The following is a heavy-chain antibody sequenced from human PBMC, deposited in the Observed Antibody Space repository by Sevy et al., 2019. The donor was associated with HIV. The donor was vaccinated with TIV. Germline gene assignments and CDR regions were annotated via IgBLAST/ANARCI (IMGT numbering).Heavy chain of an antibody. D-gene: IGHD3-3*01. J-gene: IGHJ3*02. Sequence: GGSLRLSCAASGFTFSSYWMSWVRQAPGKGLEWVANIKQDGSEKYYVDSVKGRFTISRDNAKNSLYLQMNSLRAEDTAVYYCARDKRKGRFLEWLYTDYAFDIWGQGTMVTVS. CDR3: ARDKRKGRFLEWLYTDYAFDI. V-gene: IGHV3-7*01. CDR1: GFTFSSYW. CDR2: IKQDGSEK.